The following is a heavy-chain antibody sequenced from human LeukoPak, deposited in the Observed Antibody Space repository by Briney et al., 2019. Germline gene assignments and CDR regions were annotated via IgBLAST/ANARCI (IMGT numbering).Heavy chain of an antibody. Sequence: GGSLRLSCAASGFTFSSYWMSWVRQAPGKGLEWVANIKQDGSEKYYVDSVKGRFTISRDNAKKSLYLQMNSLRAEDTAIYSCAKNHIAAAGTADYWGQGTLVTVSS. J-gene: IGHJ4*02. V-gene: IGHV3-7*01. CDR2: IKQDGSEK. D-gene: IGHD6-13*01. CDR1: GFTFSSYW. CDR3: AKNHIAAAGTADY.